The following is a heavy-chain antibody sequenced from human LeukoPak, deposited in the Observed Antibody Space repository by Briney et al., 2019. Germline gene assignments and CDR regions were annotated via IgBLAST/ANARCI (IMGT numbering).Heavy chain of an antibody. CDR1: GFTFRSYS. CDR2: ISSSSIYI. J-gene: IGHJ4*02. Sequence: GGSLRLSCAVSGFTFRSYSMNWVRQAPGKGLEWVSSISSSSIYIYYADSVKGRFTISRDNAKNSLYLQMNSLRAEDTAVYYCARGSSTWYYFDYWGQGTLVTVSS. D-gene: IGHD6-13*01. CDR3: ARGSSTWYYFDY. V-gene: IGHV3-21*01.